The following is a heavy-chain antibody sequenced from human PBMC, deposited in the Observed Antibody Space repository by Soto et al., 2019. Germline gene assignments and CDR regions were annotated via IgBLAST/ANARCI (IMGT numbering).Heavy chain of an antibody. V-gene: IGHV5-51*01. D-gene: IGHD6-13*01. CDR1: GNNFANYW. CDR3: EAGYTTGPDAFGI. CDR2: IFPGDSDT. J-gene: IGHJ3*02. Sequence: XDSLKVSCQCSGNNFANYWIGLVLQMPGKGLEWMGMIFPGDSDTKDSPSLQGQITMSVDKSDSSAYLQWRGLKASDTAMYYCEAGYTTGPDAFGIWGQGTMVTVSS.